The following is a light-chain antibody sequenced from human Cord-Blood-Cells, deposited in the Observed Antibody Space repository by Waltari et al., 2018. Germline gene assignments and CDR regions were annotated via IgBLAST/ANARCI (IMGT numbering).Light chain of an antibody. CDR3: QQRGNWWT. Sequence: IVLTQSPATLSLSPGERATLSCRSSQSVSSYLAWYQQKPGEAPRLLIYDASNRATGIPARVGGSESGTDFTLTMSSLEPEDFAVYFCQQRGNWWTFGQGTKVEIK. V-gene: IGKV3-11*01. J-gene: IGKJ1*01. CDR1: QSVSSY. CDR2: DAS.